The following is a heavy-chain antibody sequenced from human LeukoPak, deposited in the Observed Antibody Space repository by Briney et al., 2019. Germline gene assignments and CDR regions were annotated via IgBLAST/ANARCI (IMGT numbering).Heavy chain of an antibody. CDR2: ISGDGGST. D-gene: IGHD2-15*01. CDR3: AKGRTANVVVAVSSDY. J-gene: IGHJ4*02. CDR1: GFTFDDYA. V-gene: IGHV3-43*02. Sequence: GGSLRLSCADSGFTFDDYAMHWVRQAPGKGLEWVSLISGDGGSTYYADSVKGRFTISRDNSKNSLYLQMNSLRTEDTALYYCAKGRTANVVVAVSSDYWGQGTLVTVSS.